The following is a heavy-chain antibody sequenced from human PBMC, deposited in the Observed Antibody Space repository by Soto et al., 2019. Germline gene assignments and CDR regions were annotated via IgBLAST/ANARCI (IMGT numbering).Heavy chain of an antibody. J-gene: IGHJ4*02. V-gene: IGHV3-23*01. D-gene: IGHD1-26*01. Sequence: GGSLRLSCASAVFTFSSYAMRWVRQAPGKGLEWVSAISGSFGSTYYADSVKGRFTISRDNSKNTLYLQMNSLRAGDTAVYYCAKGSYSGVYSDFDYWGQGTLVTVSS. CDR1: VFTFSSYA. CDR2: ISGSFGST. CDR3: AKGSYSGVYSDFDY.